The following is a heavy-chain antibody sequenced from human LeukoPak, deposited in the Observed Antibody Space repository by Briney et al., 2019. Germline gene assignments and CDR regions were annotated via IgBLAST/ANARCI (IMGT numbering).Heavy chain of an antibody. CDR2: ISWNSGSI. CDR3: AKDAGTEGYFDY. D-gene: IGHD1/OR15-1a*01. V-gene: IGHV3-9*01. J-gene: IGHJ4*02. Sequence: GRSLRLSCAASGFTFDDYAMHWVRQAPGKGLEWVSGISWNSGSIGYADSVKGRFTISRDNAKNSLYLQMNSLRAEDTALYYCAKDAGTEGYFDYWGQGTLVTVSS. CDR1: GFTFDDYA.